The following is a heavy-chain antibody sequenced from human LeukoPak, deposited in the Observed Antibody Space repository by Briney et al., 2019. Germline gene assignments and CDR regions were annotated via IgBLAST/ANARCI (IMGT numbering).Heavy chain of an antibody. CDR3: ARGPYNWNYHWFDP. J-gene: IGHJ5*02. Sequence: ASVKVSCKASGYTFTDYYMHWVRQAPGQGLEWMGWINPNSGGTNYAQKFQGRVTMTRDTSISTAYMELSRLRSDDTAEYYCARGPYNWNYHWFDPWGQGTLVTVSS. V-gene: IGHV1-2*02. D-gene: IGHD1-7*01. CDR2: INPNSGGT. CDR1: GYTFTDYY.